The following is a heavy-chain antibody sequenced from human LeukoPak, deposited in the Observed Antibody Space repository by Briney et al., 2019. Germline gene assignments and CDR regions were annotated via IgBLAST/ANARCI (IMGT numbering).Heavy chain of an antibody. J-gene: IGHJ5*02. V-gene: IGHV3-21*01. CDR1: GFTFSSYS. Sequence: GGSLRLSCAASGFTFSSYSMNWVRQAPGKGLEWVSSISSSSSYIYYADSVKGRFTISRDNAKNSLYLQMNSLRAEDTAVYYCARDSTWPLSSSLSRNWFDPWGQGTLVTVSS. D-gene: IGHD6-6*01. CDR3: ARDSTWPLSSSLSRNWFDP. CDR2: ISSSSSYI.